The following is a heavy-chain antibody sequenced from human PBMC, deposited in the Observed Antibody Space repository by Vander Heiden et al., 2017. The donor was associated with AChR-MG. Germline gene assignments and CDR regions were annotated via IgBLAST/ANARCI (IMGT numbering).Heavy chain of an antibody. Sequence: QVQLQESGPGLVKPSQTLSLTCTVSGGSISSGSYYWSWIRQPAGKGLEWIGRIYTSGSTNYNPSLKSRVTISVDTSKNQFSLKLSSVTAADTAVYYCARGDTASRDYFDYWGQGTLVTVSS. D-gene: IGHD5-18*01. CDR2: IYTSGST. CDR1: GGSISSGSYY. V-gene: IGHV4-61*02. J-gene: IGHJ4*02. CDR3: ARGDTASRDYFDY.